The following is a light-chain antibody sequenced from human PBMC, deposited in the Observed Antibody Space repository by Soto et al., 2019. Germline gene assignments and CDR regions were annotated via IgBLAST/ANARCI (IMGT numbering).Light chain of an antibody. V-gene: IGLV1-44*01. CDR2: SNY. Sequence: QSVLTQPPSASGTPGQRVTISCSRSSSNIGSNPVHWYQQFPGTAPKVLIYSNYQRPSGVPDRFSGSKSGTSASLAISGLQSEDEADYYCAAWDDRLSDLLFGGGTKVTVL. J-gene: IGLJ2*01. CDR3: AAWDDRLSDLL. CDR1: SSNIGSNP.